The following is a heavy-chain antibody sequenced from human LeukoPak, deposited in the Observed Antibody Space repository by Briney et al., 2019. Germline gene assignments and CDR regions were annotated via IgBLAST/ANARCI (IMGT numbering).Heavy chain of an antibody. CDR1: GLTFSSYS. V-gene: IGHV3-48*01. CDR2: ISSSGSTI. J-gene: IGHJ6*03. D-gene: IGHD3/OR15-3a*01. Sequence: GGSLRLSCAASGLTFSSYSMNWVRQAPGQGLEWVSYISSSGSTIYYADSVKGRFTISRDNAQNSLYLQMNSLRAEDTAVYYCARVRAESDWLLRNYYYYYMDVWGKGTTVTISS. CDR3: ARVRAESDWLLRNYYYYYMDV.